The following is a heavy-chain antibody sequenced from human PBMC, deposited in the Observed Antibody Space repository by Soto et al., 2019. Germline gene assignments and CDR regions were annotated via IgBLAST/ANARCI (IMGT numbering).Heavy chain of an antibody. CDR3: AKDKLPTDYYYYGMDV. V-gene: IGHV3-43D*04. D-gene: IGHD6-6*01. Sequence: GGSLRLSCAASGFTFDDYAMHWVRQAPGKGLEWVSLISWDGGSTYYADSVKGRFTISRDNSKNSLYLQMNSLRAEDTALYYCAKDKLPTDYYYYGMDVWGQGTTVTVSS. J-gene: IGHJ6*02. CDR1: GFTFDDYA. CDR2: ISWDGGST.